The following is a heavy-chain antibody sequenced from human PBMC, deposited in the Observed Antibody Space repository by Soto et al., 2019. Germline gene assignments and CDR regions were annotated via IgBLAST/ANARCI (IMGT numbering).Heavy chain of an antibody. CDR2: IYHSGST. Sequence: SETLCLSCAVSGGFISSGGYSWSWIRQPPGKGLEWIGYIYHSGSTYYNPSLKSRVTMSVDRSKNQFSLMLRSVTVADTAVYYCACHRFGSLQDLLVFWAQGTSDTVS. V-gene: IGHV4-30-2*01. CDR3: ACHRFGSLQDLLVF. D-gene: IGHD3-10*01. J-gene: IGHJ6*02. CDR1: GGFISSGGYS.